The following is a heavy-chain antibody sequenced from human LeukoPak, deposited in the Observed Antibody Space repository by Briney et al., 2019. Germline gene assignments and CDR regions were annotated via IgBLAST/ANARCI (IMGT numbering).Heavy chain of an antibody. J-gene: IGHJ3*02. CDR3: KKGLPVVIGTGWAFDI. CDR1: GFTFISYG. D-gene: IGHD3-22*01. CDR2: IRCDGSNK. V-gene: IGHV3-30*02. Sequence: GGSLRLSCAASGFTFISYGMHWVRQAPGKGLEWVTFIRCDGSNKYYADSVKGRFIISRDNSKNTLYLQMNSLRAEDTAVYYCKKGLPVVIGTGWAFDIWGQGTVVTVSS.